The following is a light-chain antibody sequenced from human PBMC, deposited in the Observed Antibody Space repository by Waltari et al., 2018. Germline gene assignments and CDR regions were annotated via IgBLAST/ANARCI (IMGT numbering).Light chain of an antibody. V-gene: IGLV2-11*01. J-gene: IGLJ3*02. CDR2: DIN. CDR1: SRPVGSHPF. Sequence: QSALTQPRSVSGSPGQSVTISCTGTSRPVGSHPFVSCYQHHPDKPPKLIIYDINKRPSGVPDRFSGSKSGNTASLTISGLQAEDEADYYCCSCVGRNIYWVFGGGTKLTVL. CDR3: CSCVGRNIYWV.